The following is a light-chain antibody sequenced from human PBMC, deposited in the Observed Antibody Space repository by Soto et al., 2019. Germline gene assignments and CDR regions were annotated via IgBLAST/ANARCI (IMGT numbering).Light chain of an antibody. CDR3: QQYGSSPQT. CDR2: GAF. J-gene: IGKJ1*01. CDR1: QSLLYSSNNNNY. Sequence: DILMTQSPDSLAVSLGARATINCKSSQSLLYSSNNNNYLSLYQQEPGQAPRLHVYGAFGRATRITDRFGGCGSGIDFTLTSMRLEPKEFAVYYCQQYGSSPQTFGQGTKVDIK. V-gene: IGKV4-1*01.